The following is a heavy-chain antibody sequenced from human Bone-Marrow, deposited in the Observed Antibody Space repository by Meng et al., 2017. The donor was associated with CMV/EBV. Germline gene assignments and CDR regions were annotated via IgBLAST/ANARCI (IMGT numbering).Heavy chain of an antibody. Sequence: GESLKISCAASGFTFDDYAMHWVRQAPGKGLEWVSSISSSSSYIYYADSVKGRFTISRDNAKGSLFLQMNSLRAEDTAVYYCARRNSWSGYLPFYDYWGQGTLVTVSS. D-gene: IGHD3-3*01. CDR3: ARRNSWSGYLPFYDY. CDR1: GFTFDDYA. J-gene: IGHJ4*02. V-gene: IGHV3-21*01. CDR2: ISSSSSYI.